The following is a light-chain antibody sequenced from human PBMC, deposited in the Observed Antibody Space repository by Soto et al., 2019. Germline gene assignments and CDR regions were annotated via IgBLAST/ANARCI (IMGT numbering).Light chain of an antibody. CDR3: QQSYSTRTWT. J-gene: IGKJ1*01. CDR1: QSISSY. CDR2: AAS. V-gene: IGKV1-39*01. Sequence: DIQMTQSPSSLSSSIADRVTITCRASQSISSYLNWYQQKPGKARKLLIYAASSLQSGVPSRFSGSGSGTDFTLTISSLQPEDFANYDCQQSYSTRTWTFGQGTKVDI.